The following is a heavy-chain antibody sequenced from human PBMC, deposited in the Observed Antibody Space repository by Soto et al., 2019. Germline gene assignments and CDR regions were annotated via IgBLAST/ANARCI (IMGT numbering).Heavy chain of an antibody. CDR3: AREVVGWSFDY. J-gene: IGHJ4*02. V-gene: IGHV3-30-3*01. CDR2: ISYDGSNK. CDR1: GFTFSSYA. D-gene: IGHD2-15*01. Sequence: QVQLVESGGGVVQPGRSLRLSCAASGFTFSSYAMHWVRQAPGKGLEWVAVISYDGSNKYYADSVKGRFTISRDNSKNALYLQMNSLRAEDTAVYCCAREVVGWSFDYWGQGTLVTVSS.